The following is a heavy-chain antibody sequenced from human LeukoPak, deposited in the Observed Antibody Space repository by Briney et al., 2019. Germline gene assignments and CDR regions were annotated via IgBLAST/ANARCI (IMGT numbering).Heavy chain of an antibody. V-gene: IGHV5-51*01. CDR1: GYSFTSYW. J-gene: IGHJ2*01. CDR2: IHPGNSDT. CDR3: ARTPDSYDSRGFQYWYFDL. Sequence: GESLKISCKGSGYSFTSYWIAWVRQMPGKGLEWMGIIHPGNSDTRHSPSFQGQVTISADKSSSTAYLQSSSLKASDTAMYYCARTPDSYDSRGFQYWYFDLWGRGTQVTVSS. D-gene: IGHD3-22*01.